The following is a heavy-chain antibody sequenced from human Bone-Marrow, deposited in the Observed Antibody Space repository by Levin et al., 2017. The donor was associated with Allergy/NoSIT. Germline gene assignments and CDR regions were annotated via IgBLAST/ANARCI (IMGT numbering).Heavy chain of an antibody. CDR2: ISGSGGST. CDR1: GFTFSSYA. Sequence: GESLKISCAASGFTFSSYAMSWVRQAPGKGLEWVSAISGSGGSTYYADSVKGRFTISRDNSKNTLYLQMNSLRAEDTAVYYCAKELTIVVVPAAIGRGLYNWFDPWGQGTLVTVSS. CDR3: AKELTIVVVPAAIGRGLYNWFDP. D-gene: IGHD2-2*02. V-gene: IGHV3-23*01. J-gene: IGHJ5*02.